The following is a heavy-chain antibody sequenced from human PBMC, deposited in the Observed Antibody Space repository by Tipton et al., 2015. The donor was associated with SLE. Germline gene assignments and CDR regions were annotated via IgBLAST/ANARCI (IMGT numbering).Heavy chain of an antibody. CDR3: ARGLGSGWYDEYFQH. D-gene: IGHD6-19*01. CDR1: GGPISSYY. CDR2: IYTSGST. J-gene: IGHJ1*01. Sequence: TLSLTCTVSGGPISSYYWSWTRQPAGKGLEWIGRIYTSGSTNYNPPLKSRVTMSVDTSKNQFSLKLSSVTAADTAVYYCARGLGSGWYDEYFQHWGQGTLVTVSS. V-gene: IGHV4-4*07.